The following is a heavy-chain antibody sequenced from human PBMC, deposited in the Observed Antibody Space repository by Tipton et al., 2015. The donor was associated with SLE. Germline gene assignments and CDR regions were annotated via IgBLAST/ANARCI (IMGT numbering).Heavy chain of an antibody. Sequence: TLSLTCTVSGGSISSGGYYWSWIRQPPGKGLEWIGEINHSGSTNYNPSLKSRVTISVDTSKNQFSLKLSSVTAADTAVYYCARAVAGRGRFDYWGQGTLVTVSS. CDR3: ARAVAGRGRFDY. D-gene: IGHD6-19*01. CDR1: GGSISSGGYY. J-gene: IGHJ4*02. CDR2: INHSGST. V-gene: IGHV4-61*08.